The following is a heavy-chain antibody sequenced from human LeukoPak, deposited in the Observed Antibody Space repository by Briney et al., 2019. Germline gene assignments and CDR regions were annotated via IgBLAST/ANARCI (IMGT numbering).Heavy chain of an antibody. J-gene: IGHJ6*03. CDR1: GFTVSSNY. CDR3: ARATRGLLEWSTLYYYYYMDV. V-gene: IGHV3-66*02. CDR2: IYSGGST. D-gene: IGHD3-3*01. Sequence: PGGSLRLSCAASGFTVSSNYMSWVRQAPGKGLEWVSVIYSGGSTYYADSAKGRFTISRDNSKNTLYLQMNSLRAEDTAVYYCARATRGLLEWSTLYYYYYMDVWGKGTTVTVSS.